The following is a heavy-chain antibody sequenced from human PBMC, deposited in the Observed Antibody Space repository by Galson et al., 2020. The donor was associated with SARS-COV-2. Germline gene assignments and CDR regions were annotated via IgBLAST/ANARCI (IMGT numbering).Heavy chain of an antibody. CDR3: AKEMGGYFVPADY. J-gene: IGHJ4*02. CDR1: GFTFSTYG. V-gene: IGHV3-30*18. Sequence: GGSLRLSCAASGFTFSTYGMHWVRQAPGKGLEWVAVISYGGSTEYYADSVKGRFTISRDNSKNTLYLQMNSLRAEDTAVYYCAKEMGGYFVPADYLGQGTLVTVSS. CDR2: ISYGGSTE. D-gene: IGHD3-9*01.